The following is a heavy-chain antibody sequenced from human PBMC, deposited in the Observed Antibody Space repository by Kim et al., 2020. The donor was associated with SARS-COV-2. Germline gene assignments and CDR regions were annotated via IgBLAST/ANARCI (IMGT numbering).Heavy chain of an antibody. V-gene: IGHV6-1*01. CDR3: ARWKAALGLFDY. J-gene: IGHJ4*02. Sequence: DCAASMKSRIRVNPDTSKDQFSLQLKSVTPEDTAVYYCARWKAALGLFDYWGQGTLVTVSS. D-gene: IGHD3-16*01.